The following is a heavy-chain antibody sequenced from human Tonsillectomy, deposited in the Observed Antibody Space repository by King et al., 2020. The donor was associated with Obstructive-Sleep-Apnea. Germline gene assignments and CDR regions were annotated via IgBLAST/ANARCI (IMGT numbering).Heavy chain of an antibody. CDR1: GFTFSSYG. D-gene: IGHD3-22*01. Sequence: VQLVESGGGVVQPGRSLRLSCAASGFTFSSYGMHWVRQAPGKGLEWVAVICFDGSNKYYAASVKGRFTNTRDNSKNTLYLQMNSLSAEETAVYYCAREKDYFDSSGYYYWGQGTLVTVSS. CDR2: ICFDGSNK. J-gene: IGHJ4*02. V-gene: IGHV3-33*01. CDR3: AREKDYFDSSGYYY.